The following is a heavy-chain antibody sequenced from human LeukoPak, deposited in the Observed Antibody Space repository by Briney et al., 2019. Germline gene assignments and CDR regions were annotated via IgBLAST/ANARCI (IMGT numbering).Heavy chain of an antibody. J-gene: IGHJ4*02. Sequence: GGSLRLSCAVSGFTFSSYWMHWVRQAPGKGLVWVSRISSDGSTTTCADSVKGRFTISRDNAKNTMYLQMNSLRAEDTALYYCARVTEYSTAGMRYWGQGTLVTVSS. V-gene: IGHV3-74*01. CDR3: ARVTEYSTAGMRY. D-gene: IGHD6-13*01. CDR2: ISSDGSTT. CDR1: GFTFSSYW.